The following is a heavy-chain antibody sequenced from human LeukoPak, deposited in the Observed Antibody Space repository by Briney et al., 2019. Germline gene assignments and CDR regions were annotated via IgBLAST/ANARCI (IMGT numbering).Heavy chain of an antibody. Sequence: SETLSLTCTISGGSISSGDYYWSWIRQPPGKGPEWIGYIYYSGSTYYNPSLKSRVTIPVDTSKIHFSLKLSSVTAADTALYYCASSRRYYYGSSGYYAFDIWGQGTMVTVSS. CDR1: GGSISSGDYY. D-gene: IGHD3-22*01. CDR2: IYYSGST. V-gene: IGHV4-30-4*08. J-gene: IGHJ3*02. CDR3: ASSRRYYYGSSGYYAFDI.